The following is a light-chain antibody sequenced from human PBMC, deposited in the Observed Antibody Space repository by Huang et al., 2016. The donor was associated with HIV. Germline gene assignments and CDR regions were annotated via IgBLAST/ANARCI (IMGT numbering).Light chain of an antibody. CDR1: QGIKNH. Sequence: QLTQSPSSLSASVGDTVTITCRASQGIKNHLAWVQLRPGKAPKSLIYAASNLQSGVPSKFSGSGSGTDFTLTIDSLQPEDFASYYCQQYNTYPVTFGGGAKIEIK. V-gene: IGKV1-16*02. CDR3: QQYNTYPVT. J-gene: IGKJ4*01. CDR2: AAS.